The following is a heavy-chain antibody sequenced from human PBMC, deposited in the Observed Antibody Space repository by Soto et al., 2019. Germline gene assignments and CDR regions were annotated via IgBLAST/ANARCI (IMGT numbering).Heavy chain of an antibody. CDR1: GYIFTNYW. CDR3: ARLRSSSVEAYGMDV. J-gene: IGHJ6*02. Sequence: EVQLVQSGAEVKKPGESLRISCKASGYIFTNYWISWVRQMPGKGLEWMARIDPSDSYINYSPSFQGHVTISADKSISTAYLQWSSLKASDTAMYYCARLRSSSVEAYGMDVWGQGTTVTVSS. V-gene: IGHV5-10-1*03. D-gene: IGHD6-6*01. CDR2: IDPSDSYI.